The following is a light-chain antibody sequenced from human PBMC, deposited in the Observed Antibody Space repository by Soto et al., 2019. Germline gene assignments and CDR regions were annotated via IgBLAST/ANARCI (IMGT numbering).Light chain of an antibody. CDR3: QSYESSLSGYV. J-gene: IGLJ1*01. Sequence: QSVLTQPPSVSGAPGQRVTISCTGSSSNIGAGYDVHWYQQLPGTAPKLLIYGNSNRPSGVPDRFSGSKSGTSASLAITGLKAEDEADYYCQSYESSLSGYVFGTGTKVTVL. CDR2: GNS. CDR1: SSNIGAGYD. V-gene: IGLV1-40*01.